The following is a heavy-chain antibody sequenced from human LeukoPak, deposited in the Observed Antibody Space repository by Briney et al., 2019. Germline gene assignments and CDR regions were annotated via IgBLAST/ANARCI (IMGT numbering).Heavy chain of an antibody. CDR1: GFTVSSNY. Sequence: SGGSLRLSCAASGFTVSSNYMSWVRQAPGKGLEGVSVIYSGGSTYYADSVKGRFTISRDNSKNTLYLQMNSLRAEDTAVYYCARDPESGWLQLHYWGQGTLVTVSS. D-gene: IGHD5-24*01. CDR3: ARDPESGWLQLHY. CDR2: IYSGGST. V-gene: IGHV3-53*05. J-gene: IGHJ4*02.